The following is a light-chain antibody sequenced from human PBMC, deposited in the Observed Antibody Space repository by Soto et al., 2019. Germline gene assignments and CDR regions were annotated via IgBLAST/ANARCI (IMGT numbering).Light chain of an antibody. J-gene: IGKJ5*01. Sequence: IVFTQSPATLXXXPXXXAXXXCRASQSVSTFLAWYQQTPGQPPRLLIYDASNRATGIPARFSGSGSGTDFTLTISSLEPEDFAVYYCQQRGDWPLTFGQGTRLEIK. CDR1: QSVSTF. CDR3: QQRGDWPLT. CDR2: DAS. V-gene: IGKV3-11*01.